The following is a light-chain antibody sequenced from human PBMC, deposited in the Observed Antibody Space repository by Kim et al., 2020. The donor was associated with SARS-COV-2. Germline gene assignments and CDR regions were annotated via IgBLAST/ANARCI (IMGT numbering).Light chain of an antibody. Sequence: SVSPGERAPLSCRASQSVSSNLAWYQQKPGQAPRLLIYGASTRATGIPARFSGSGSGTEFTLTISSPQSEDFAVYYCQQYNNWQYTFGQGTKLEI. CDR2: GAS. J-gene: IGKJ2*01. V-gene: IGKV3-15*01. CDR3: QQYNNWQYT. CDR1: QSVSSN.